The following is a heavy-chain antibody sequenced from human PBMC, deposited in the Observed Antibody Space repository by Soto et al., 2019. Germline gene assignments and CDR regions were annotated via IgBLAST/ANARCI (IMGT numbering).Heavy chain of an antibody. CDR3: GIGINYYVSGDDAFEI. Sequence: QVQLVQSGAEVKKPGASVKVSCKASGYTFTSYDINWVRQATGQGLEWMGWMNPNSGNTGYAQKFQGRVTMTSNTSISTAYMKLSSLGSENTAMYDCGIGINYYVSGDDAFEILGQGTMVTVTS. D-gene: IGHD3-10*01. J-gene: IGHJ3*02. V-gene: IGHV1-8*01. CDR2: MNPNSGNT. CDR1: GYTFTSYD.